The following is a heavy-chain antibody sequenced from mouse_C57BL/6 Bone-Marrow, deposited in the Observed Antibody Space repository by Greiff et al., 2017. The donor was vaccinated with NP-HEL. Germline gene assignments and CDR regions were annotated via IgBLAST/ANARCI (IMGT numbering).Heavy chain of an antibody. J-gene: IGHJ2*01. CDR3: ARRSYSNYPGVCYFDY. Sequence: QVQLQQSDAELVKPGASVKISCKVSGYTFTDHTIHWMKQRPEQGLEWIGYIYPRDGSTKYNEKFKGKATLTADKSSSTAYMQLNSLTSEDSAVYFCARRSYSNYPGVCYFDYWGQGTTLTVSS. CDR2: IYPRDGST. CDR1: GYTFTDHT. V-gene: IGHV1-78*01. D-gene: IGHD2-5*01.